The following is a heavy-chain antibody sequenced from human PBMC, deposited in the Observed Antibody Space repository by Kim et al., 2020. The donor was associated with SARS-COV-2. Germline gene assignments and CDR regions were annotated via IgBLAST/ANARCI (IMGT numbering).Heavy chain of an antibody. Sequence: GGSLRLSCAASGFTFNSHAMHWVRQAPGKGLEWVALIWYDGSNKYYRDSVKGRFTISRDNSKNTLYLQMNSLRPEDTAVYYCAREVRQLVVLDYWGQGTLVTVAS. D-gene: IGHD2-8*02. V-gene: IGHV3-30*04. CDR1: GFTFNSHA. CDR2: IWYDGSNK. CDR3: AREVRQLVVLDY. J-gene: IGHJ4*02.